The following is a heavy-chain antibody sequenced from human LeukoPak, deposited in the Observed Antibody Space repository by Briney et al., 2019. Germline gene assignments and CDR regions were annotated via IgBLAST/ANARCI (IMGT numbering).Heavy chain of an antibody. CDR2: ISSSSSYI. V-gene: IGHV3-21*01. Sequence: GGSLRLSCAASGFTFSSYSMNWVRQAPGKGLEWVSSISSSSSYIYYADSVRGRFTISRDNAKNSLYLQMNSLRAEDTAVYYCARGGSDYGFLFVYWGQGTLVTVSS. CDR1: GFTFSSYS. CDR3: ARGGSDYGFLFVY. D-gene: IGHD4-17*01. J-gene: IGHJ4*02.